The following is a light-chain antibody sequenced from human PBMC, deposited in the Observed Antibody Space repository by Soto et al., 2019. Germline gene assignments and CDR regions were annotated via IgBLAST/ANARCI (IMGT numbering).Light chain of an antibody. CDR1: SSDDGGYNY. J-gene: IGLJ1*01. Sequence: QSALTQPASVSGSPGQSITISCTGTSSDDGGYNYVSWYQQHPGKAPKLMIYDVSYRPSGVSNRFSGSKSGNTASLTISGLQAEDEADYYCSSYTSSSTLEVFGTGTKLTVL. CDR2: DVS. CDR3: SSYTSSSTLEV. V-gene: IGLV2-14*01.